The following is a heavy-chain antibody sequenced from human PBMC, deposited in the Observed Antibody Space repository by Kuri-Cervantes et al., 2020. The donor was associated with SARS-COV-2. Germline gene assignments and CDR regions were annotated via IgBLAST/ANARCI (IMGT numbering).Heavy chain of an antibody. V-gene: IGHV3-30-3*01. CDR1: GFTFSSYA. CDR2: ISYDGSNK. CDR3: VRSIVVVPAPFDY. D-gene: IGHD2-2*01. J-gene: IGHJ4*02. Sequence: GGSLRLSCAASGFTFSSYAMHWVRQAPGKGLEWVAVISYDGSNKYYADSVKGRFTISRDNSKNTLYLQMNSLRAEDTAVYYCVRSIVVVPAPFDYWGQGTLVTVSS.